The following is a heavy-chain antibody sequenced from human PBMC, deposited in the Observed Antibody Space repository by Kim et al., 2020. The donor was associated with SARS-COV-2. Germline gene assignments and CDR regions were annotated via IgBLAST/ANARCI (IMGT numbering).Heavy chain of an antibody. Sequence: LKSRVTISVDTSKNQFSLKLSSVTAADTAVYYCARSPPGYCSSTSCLLDYWGQGTLVTVSS. D-gene: IGHD2-2*01. V-gene: IGHV4-59*01. CDR3: ARSPPGYCSSTSCLLDY. J-gene: IGHJ4*02.